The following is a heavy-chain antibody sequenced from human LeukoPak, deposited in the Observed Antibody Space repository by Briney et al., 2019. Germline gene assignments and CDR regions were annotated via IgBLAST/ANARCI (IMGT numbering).Heavy chain of an antibody. CDR1: GFSFSIYT. V-gene: IGHV3-23*01. Sequence: GGSLRLSCAASGFSFSIYTMAWVRQAPGGGLEWVAGISGDGGSTSYADSAKGRFAISRDNAKGTLQLQMNSLRAEDTAVHYCVKDFGRNIGGPGYWGRGTLVTVSS. D-gene: IGHD3-10*01. J-gene: IGHJ4*02. CDR3: VKDFGRNIGGPGY. CDR2: ISGDGGST.